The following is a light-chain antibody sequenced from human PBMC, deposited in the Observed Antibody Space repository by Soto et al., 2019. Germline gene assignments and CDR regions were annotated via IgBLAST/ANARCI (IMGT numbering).Light chain of an antibody. CDR3: QQSYSTPPT. CDR2: AAS. V-gene: IGKV1-39*01. Sequence: DIQRTQSPSSLSASVGDRVTITCRASQSLGIFLNWYQQKPGKAPKLLIYAASSLQSGVPSRFSGSGSGTDFTLTISSLQPEDFATYYCQQSYSTPPTFGQGTKV. CDR1: QSLGIF. J-gene: IGKJ1*01.